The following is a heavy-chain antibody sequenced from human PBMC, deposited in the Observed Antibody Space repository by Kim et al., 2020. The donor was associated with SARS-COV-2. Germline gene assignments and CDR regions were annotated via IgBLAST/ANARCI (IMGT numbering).Heavy chain of an antibody. V-gene: IGHV3-43*02. J-gene: IGHJ4*02. Sequence: GGSLRLSCAASGFTFDDYAVHWVRQAPGKGLEWVSLISGDGVSTNYADSVKGRFTISRDNSKNSLYLQMNRLRTEDTAFYYCTKDLSLIVVAGNLDYWGQGTLVTVSS. CDR1: GFTFDDYA. D-gene: IGHD6-19*01. CDR2: ISGDGVST. CDR3: TKDLSLIVVAGNLDY.